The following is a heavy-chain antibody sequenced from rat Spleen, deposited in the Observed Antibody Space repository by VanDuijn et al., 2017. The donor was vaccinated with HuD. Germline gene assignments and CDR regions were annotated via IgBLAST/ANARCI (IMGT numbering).Heavy chain of an antibody. Sequence: EVQLVESGGGLVQPGRSMKLSCAASGFTFSHFPMAWVRQAPTKGLEWVATISTSGGNTYYRDSVKGRFTVSRDNAESTLNLQLNSLRSEDTATYYCTTGDYGYTRLFVYWGQGTLVTVSS. CDR1: GFTFSHFP. CDR2: ISTSGGNT. J-gene: IGHJ3*01. CDR3: TTGDYGYTRLFVY. V-gene: IGHV5-46*01. D-gene: IGHD1-9*01.